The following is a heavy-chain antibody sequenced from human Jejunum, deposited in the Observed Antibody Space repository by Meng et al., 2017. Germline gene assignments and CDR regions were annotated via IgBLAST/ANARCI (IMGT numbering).Heavy chain of an antibody. CDR2: INQNGRT. Sequence: QVHLRQWGAGLLKPSETLSLTCGVYGGSFNSYFWNWIRQPPGKGLEWIGEINQNGRTNYNPSLESRVTISMDKSKKEFSLRLASMTAADTALYYCVRGRDPMVVGELDPWGQGTLVTVSS. CDR3: VRGRDPMVVGELDP. D-gene: IGHD2-15*01. V-gene: IGHV4-34*01. J-gene: IGHJ5*02. CDR1: GGSFNSYF.